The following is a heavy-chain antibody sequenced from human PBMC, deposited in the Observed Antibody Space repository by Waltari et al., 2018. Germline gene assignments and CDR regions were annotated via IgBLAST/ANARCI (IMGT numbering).Heavy chain of an antibody. V-gene: IGHV1-2*06. CDR3: ARAALTLGYSSSSIYYYYMDV. J-gene: IGHJ6*03. CDR1: GYTFTGYY. CDR2: INPNSGGT. D-gene: IGHD6-6*01. Sequence: QVQLVQSGAEVKKPGASVKVSCKASGYTFTGYYMHWVRQAPGQGLEWMGRINPNSGGTNYAQNFQGRVTMTRETSISTAYMELSRLRSDDTAVYYCARAALTLGYSSSSIYYYYMDVWGKGTTVTVSS.